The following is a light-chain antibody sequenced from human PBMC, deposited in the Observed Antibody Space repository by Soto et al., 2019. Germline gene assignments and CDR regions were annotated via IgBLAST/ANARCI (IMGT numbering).Light chain of an antibody. J-gene: IGLJ3*02. CDR1: SSDVGGRDF. CDR2: NVN. V-gene: IGLV2-14*03. Sequence: QSALTQVASVSGSPGQSITISCTGTSSDVGGRDFVSWYQQHPGKAPKLIIYNVNYRPSGVSDRFSGSKSGNTASLTISGLQADDEADYYCSSYTNTAIVVFGGGTKLTVL. CDR3: SSYTNTAIVV.